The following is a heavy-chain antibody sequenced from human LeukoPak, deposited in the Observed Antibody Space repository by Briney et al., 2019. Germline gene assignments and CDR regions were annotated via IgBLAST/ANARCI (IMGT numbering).Heavy chain of an antibody. CDR2: ISAYNGNT. CDR3: ARDHSSGYYYDHHYFDY. D-gene: IGHD3-22*01. Sequence: ASVKVSCKASGYTFTSYGISWVRQAPGQGLEWMGWISAYNGNTNYAQKLQGRVTTTTDTSTSTACMELRSLRSDDTAVYYCARDHSSGYYYDHHYFDYWGQGTLVTVSS. V-gene: IGHV1-18*01. CDR1: GYTFTSYG. J-gene: IGHJ4*02.